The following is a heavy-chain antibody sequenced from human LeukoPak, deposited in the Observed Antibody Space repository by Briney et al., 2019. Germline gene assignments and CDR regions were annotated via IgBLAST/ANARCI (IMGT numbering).Heavy chain of an antibody. CDR3: AKGSSGYFADL. D-gene: IGHD3-22*01. J-gene: IGHJ5*02. V-gene: IGHV3-23*01. Sequence: GGSLRLSCTASGFIFNNFGLMWVRRAPGKGLEWVSAINDGGGTTYADFVKGRYTISRDNSKNTLFLQMNSLRAEDTALYYCAKGSSGYFADLWGQGTLVTVSS. CDR1: GFIFNNFG. CDR2: INDGGGT.